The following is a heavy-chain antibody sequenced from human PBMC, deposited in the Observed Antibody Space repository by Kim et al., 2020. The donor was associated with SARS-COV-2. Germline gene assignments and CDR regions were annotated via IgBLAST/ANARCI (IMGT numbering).Heavy chain of an antibody. V-gene: IGHV3-7*01. CDR2: IKQDGSEK. J-gene: IGHJ4*02. CDR3: VKSLPSGYYDSSGYWEFDY. D-gene: IGHD3-22*01. Sequence: GGSLRLSCAASGFTFSSYWMSWVRQAPGKGLEWVANIKQDGSEKYYVDSVKGRFTISRDNAKNSLYLQMNSLRAEDTAVYYCVKSLPSGYYDSSGYWEFDYWGQGTLVTVSS. CDR1: GFTFSSYW.